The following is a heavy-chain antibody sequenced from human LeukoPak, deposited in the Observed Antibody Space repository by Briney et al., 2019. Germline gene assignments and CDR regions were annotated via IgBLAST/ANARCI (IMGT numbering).Heavy chain of an antibody. CDR2: IYSSGRT. J-gene: IGHJ3*01. CDR3: ARSTTSCLCDAFDV. CDR1: GFTVSANY. V-gene: IGHV3-66*02. Sequence: PGGSLRLSCAASGFTVSANYMSWVRQAPGKGLEWGSLIYSSGRTFYADSVKGRFTISRDNSKNTLYLQMNSLRAEDTAVYCCARSTTSCLCDAFDVWGQGTMVTVSS. D-gene: IGHD2-2*01.